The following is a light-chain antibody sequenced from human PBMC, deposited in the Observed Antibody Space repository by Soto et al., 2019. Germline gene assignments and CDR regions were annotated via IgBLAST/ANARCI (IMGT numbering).Light chain of an antibody. J-gene: IGKJ1*01. CDR1: HSISSW. CDR2: DAS. V-gene: IGKV1-5*01. Sequence: DIQMTQSPSTLSASVGDRVTIASRASHSISSWFARYPQQQPKSPKLLISDASSLKRGVPSRFSGSGSGTEFTLTISRLQPADFAPYYCQQSRTFGQGTKVDIK. CDR3: QQSRT.